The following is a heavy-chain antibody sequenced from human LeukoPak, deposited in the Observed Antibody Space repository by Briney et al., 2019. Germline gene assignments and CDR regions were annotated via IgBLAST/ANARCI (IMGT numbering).Heavy chain of an antibody. CDR1: GVSFSGYY. V-gene: IGHV4-34*01. CDR2: INHSGST. J-gene: IGHJ4*02. D-gene: IGHD6-6*01. CDR3: ARTAARRFDY. Sequence: SETLSLTCAVYGVSFSGYYWSWIRQPPGKGLEWIGEINHSGSTNYNPSLKSRVTISVDTSKNQFSLKLSSVTAADTAVYYCARTAARRFDYWGQGTLVTVSS.